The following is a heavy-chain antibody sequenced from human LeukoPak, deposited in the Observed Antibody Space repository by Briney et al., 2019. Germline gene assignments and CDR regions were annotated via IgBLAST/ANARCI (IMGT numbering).Heavy chain of an antibody. V-gene: IGHV3-9*01. D-gene: IGHD3-10*01. CDR2: ISWNSGSI. J-gene: IGHJ4*02. CDR3: AKAELLWFGEPPLDY. CDR1: GFTFDDYA. Sequence: GGSLRLSCAASGFTFDDYAMHWVRQAPGKGLEWVSGISWNSGSIGYADSVKGRFTISRDNAKNSLYLQMNSLRAEDTALYYCAKAELLWFGEPPLDYWGQGTLVTVSS.